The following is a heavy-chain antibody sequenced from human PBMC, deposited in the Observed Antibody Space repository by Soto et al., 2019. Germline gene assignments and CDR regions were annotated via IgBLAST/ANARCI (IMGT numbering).Heavy chain of an antibody. J-gene: IGHJ5*02. V-gene: IGHV4-39*01. D-gene: IGHD1-1*01. CDR2: VDYSGNA. CDR1: GGSISSGTYY. CDR3: SRHVVSGNISRGNWFDP. Sequence: QLELQESGPGLVKPSETLSLTCSVSGGSISSGTYYWGWIRQSPGRGLECIASVDYSGNAYYNPSLRIRVTFSVDTPNNQFSPKVDSVISADTAIYYCSRHVVSGNISRGNWFDPWGQGTLVTVSS.